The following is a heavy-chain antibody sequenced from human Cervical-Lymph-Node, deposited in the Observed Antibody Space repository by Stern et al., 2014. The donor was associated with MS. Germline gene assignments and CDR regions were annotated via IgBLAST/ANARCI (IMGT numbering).Heavy chain of an antibody. CDR2: INAGNGNT. CDR1: GYTFTSYA. V-gene: IGHV1-3*01. D-gene: IGHD6-19*01. CDR3: ARVRSSGWVMDV. J-gene: IGHJ6*02. Sequence: VQLVQSGAEVKKPGASVKVSCKASGYTFTSYAMHWVRQAPGQRLEWMGWINAGNGNTKYSQKFQGRVTITRDTSASTAYMELSSLRSEDTAVYYCARVRSSGWVMDVWGQGTTVTVSS.